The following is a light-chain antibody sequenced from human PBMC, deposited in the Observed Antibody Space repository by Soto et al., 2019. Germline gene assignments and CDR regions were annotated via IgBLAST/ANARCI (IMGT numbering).Light chain of an antibody. Sequence: EIVLTQSPATLSLSPGERATLSCRASQSVSSYLAWYQQKPGQAPRLLICDASSRATGIPARFSGSGSGADFTLTISSLEPEDFAVYYWQQRSNWRFTFGPGTKVEIK. V-gene: IGKV3-11*01. J-gene: IGKJ3*01. CDR2: DAS. CDR1: QSVSSY. CDR3: QQRSNWRFT.